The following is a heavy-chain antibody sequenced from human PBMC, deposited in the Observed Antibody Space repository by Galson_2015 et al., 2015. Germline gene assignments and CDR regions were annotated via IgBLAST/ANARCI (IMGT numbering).Heavy chain of an antibody. CDR1: GFTFKDAH. D-gene: IGHD6-25*01. Sequence: SLRLSCAAPGFTFKDAHMNWVRQGPGKGMEWLARVKTIAAGATTDFAAPVKGRFTMSRDDSKNTVYLQMGSLKTEDTAVYYCTTGSALNYWGQGTLVTVSS. CDR2: VKTIAAGATT. V-gene: IGHV3-15*05. J-gene: IGHJ4*02. CDR3: TTGSALNY.